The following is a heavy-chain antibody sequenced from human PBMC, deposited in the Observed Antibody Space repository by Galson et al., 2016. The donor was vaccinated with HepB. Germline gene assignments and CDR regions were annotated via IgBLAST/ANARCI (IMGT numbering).Heavy chain of an antibody. D-gene: IGHD1-26*01. CDR2: IYYTGYT. Sequence: TLSLTCTVSGGSISSYYWSWIRQVPGKGLEWIGYIYYTGYTNYNPSLKSRVTISVDTSKIQFSLMLSSVTAADTAVYYCARDLMWEQTTTRFSRDHYSDTWGRGTLVTVSS. J-gene: IGHJ4*02. CDR3: ARDLMWEQTTTRFSRDHYSDT. CDR1: GGSISSYY. V-gene: IGHV4-59*01.